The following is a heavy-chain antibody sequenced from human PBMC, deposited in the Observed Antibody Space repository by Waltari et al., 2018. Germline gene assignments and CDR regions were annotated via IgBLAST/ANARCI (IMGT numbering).Heavy chain of an antibody. V-gene: IGHV3-74*01. CDR2: INGDGSTS. J-gene: IGHJ6*02. D-gene: IGHD6-13*01. CDR3: ARLAPKTYRSPVPGRDYYYGLDV. Sequence: EEQLVESGGGLVQPGDSLRLSCAASGFTYSNHLMHWVRQAPGKGLVWVSRINGDGSTSNYADSVKGRFTISRDNTKKTLYLQMKRLRVEDTAVYYCARLAPKTYRSPVPGRDYYYGLDVWGQGTTVTVSS. CDR1: GFTYSNHL.